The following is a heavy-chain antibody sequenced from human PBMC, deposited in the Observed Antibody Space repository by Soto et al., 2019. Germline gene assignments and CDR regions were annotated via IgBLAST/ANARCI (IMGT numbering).Heavy chain of an antibody. J-gene: IGHJ6*02. CDR2: ISYDGSNK. D-gene: IGHD2-2*02. CDR1: GFTFSSYG. CDR3: AKDRKYCISTSCHIPMDV. Sequence: PGGSLRLSCAASGFTFSSYGMHWVRQAPGKGLEWVAVISYDGSNKYYADSVKGRFTISRDNSKNTLYLQMNSLRAEDTAVYYCAKDRKYCISTSCHIPMDVWGQGTTVTVS. V-gene: IGHV3-30*18.